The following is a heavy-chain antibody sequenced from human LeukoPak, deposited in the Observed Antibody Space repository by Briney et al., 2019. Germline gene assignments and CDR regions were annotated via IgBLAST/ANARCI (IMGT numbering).Heavy chain of an antibody. J-gene: IGHJ6*03. CDR3: ASRNTVVPAADYYYYMDV. V-gene: IGHV4-61*02. CDR1: GGSISRGTYY. D-gene: IGHD2-2*01. Sequence: PSETLSLTCTVSGGSISRGTYYWSWIRQPAGKGLEWIGRIYTSGSTNYNPSLKSRVTISVDTSKNQFSLKLSSVTAADTAVYYCASRNTVVPAADYYYYMDVWGKGTTVTVSS. CDR2: IYTSGST.